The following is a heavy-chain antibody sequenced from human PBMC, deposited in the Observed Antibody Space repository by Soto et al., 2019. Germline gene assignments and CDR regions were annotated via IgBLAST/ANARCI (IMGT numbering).Heavy chain of an antibody. J-gene: IGHJ4*02. CDR2: INHSGST. D-gene: IGHD3-10*01. CDR1: GGSFSGYY. CDR3: ARAPRLWFGELWTRYFDY. Sequence: SETLSLTCAVYGGSFSGYYWSWIRQPPGKGLEWIGEINHSGSTNYNPSLKSRVTISVDTSKNQFSLKLSSVTAADTAVYYCARAPRLWFGELWTRYFDYWGQGTLVTV. V-gene: IGHV4-34*01.